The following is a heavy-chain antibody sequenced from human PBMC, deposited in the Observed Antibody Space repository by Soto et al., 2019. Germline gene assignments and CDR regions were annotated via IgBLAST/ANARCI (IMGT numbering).Heavy chain of an antibody. J-gene: IGHJ4*01. D-gene: IGHD6-13*01. Sequence: QVQLVQSGPEVKKPGASIKVSCKASGYPFTTYGINWVRQAPGQGLEWMGWISVSNGYTNYAQNLQGRVTMTADTSTNVAYMELRSLRSADTAVYYCMRENAAAASPTLDYWGHGTLVTVSS. CDR1: GYPFTTYG. CDR3: MRENAAAASPTLDY. CDR2: ISVSNGYT. V-gene: IGHV1-18*01.